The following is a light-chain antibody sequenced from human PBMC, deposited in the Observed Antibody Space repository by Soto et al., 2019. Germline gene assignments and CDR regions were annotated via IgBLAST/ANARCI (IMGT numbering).Light chain of an antibody. CDR2: KAS. V-gene: IGKV1-5*03. J-gene: IGKJ1*01. CDR1: QSISSR. Sequence: DIQMTQSPSTLSASVGDRVTITCRASQSISSRLAWYQQKPGKAPNLLIYKASTLESGVPSRFSGGESGTEFTLTISSLQPDDFATYYCQQYNLFPWTFGQGTKVEI. CDR3: QQYNLFPWT.